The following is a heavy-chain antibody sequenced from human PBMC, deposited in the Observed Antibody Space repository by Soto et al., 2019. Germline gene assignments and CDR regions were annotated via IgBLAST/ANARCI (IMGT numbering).Heavy chain of an antibody. J-gene: IGHJ6*03. Sequence: QVQLQQWGAGLLKPSETLSLTCAVYGGSFSGYQWSWIRQTPGKGLEWIGGINDSGDINYNPSRKSRVTMLVDAAKKQISLKLSSVTAADTAVYYCARGLILWFGELSRRGGYYYYMDVWGKGTTVTVSS. D-gene: IGHD3-10*01. CDR3: ARGLILWFGELSRRGGYYYYMDV. V-gene: IGHV4-34*02. CDR1: GGSFSGYQ. CDR2: INDSGDI.